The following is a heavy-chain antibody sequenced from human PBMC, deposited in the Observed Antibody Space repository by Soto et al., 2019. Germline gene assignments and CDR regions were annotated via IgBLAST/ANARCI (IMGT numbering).Heavy chain of an antibody. CDR2: ISYDGSNK. CDR1: GFTFSSYA. Sequence: GGSLRLSCAASGFTFSSYAMHWVRQAPGKGLEWVAVISYDGSNKYYADSVKGRFTISRDNSKNTLYLQMNSLRAEDTAVYYCARVVRWCSSTSCHRHYYYYYGMDVWGQGTTVTVSS. D-gene: IGHD2-2*01. V-gene: IGHV3-30-3*01. CDR3: ARVVRWCSSTSCHRHYYYYYGMDV. J-gene: IGHJ6*02.